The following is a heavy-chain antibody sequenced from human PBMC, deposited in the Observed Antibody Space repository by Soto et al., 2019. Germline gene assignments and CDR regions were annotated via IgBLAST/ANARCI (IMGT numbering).Heavy chain of an antibody. CDR1: GYTFTSYG. CDR3: ARVVVGVYYYYGMDV. CDR2: ISAYHGNT. V-gene: IGHV1-18*01. J-gene: IGHJ6*02. D-gene: IGHD2-15*01. Sequence: GASVKVSCKASGYTFTSYGISWVRQAPGQGLEWMGWISAYHGNTKYAQKIQGRVTMTTDTSTSTAYMELRSLRSDDTAVYYCARVVVGVYYYYGMDVWGQGTTVTVSS.